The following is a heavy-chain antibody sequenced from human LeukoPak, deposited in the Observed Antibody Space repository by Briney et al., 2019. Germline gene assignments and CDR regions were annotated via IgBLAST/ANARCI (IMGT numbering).Heavy chain of an antibody. CDR3: ARVSAILFMDV. V-gene: IGHV1-8*01. CDR2: MNPNSGNT. Sequence: VASVTVSCKASGYTFTSYDINWVRQAPGQGLEWMGWMNPNSGNTGYAQKFQGRVTMTRNTSISTAYMELSSLRSEDTAVYYCARVSAILFMDVWGQGTTVTVSS. J-gene: IGHJ6*02. CDR1: GYTFTSYD. D-gene: IGHD2-2*02.